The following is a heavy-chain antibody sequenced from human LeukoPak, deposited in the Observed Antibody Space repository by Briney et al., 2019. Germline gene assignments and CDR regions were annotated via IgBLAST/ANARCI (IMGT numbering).Heavy chain of an antibody. CDR1: GFTFSSYA. J-gene: IGHJ4*02. CDR2: ISGSGGTT. D-gene: IGHD6-19*01. Sequence: LPGGSLRLSCAASGFTFSSYAMSWVRQAPGKGLEWVSSISGSGGTTYYAESVKGRFTISRDNSKNTLYLQMNSLRAEETAVYYCAKGLSSGWNLKGSDYWGQGTLVNVSS. CDR3: AKGLSSGWNLKGSDY. V-gene: IGHV3-23*01.